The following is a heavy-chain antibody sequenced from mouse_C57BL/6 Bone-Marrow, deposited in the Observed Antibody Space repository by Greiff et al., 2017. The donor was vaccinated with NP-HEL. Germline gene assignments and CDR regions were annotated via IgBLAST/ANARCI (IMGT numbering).Heavy chain of an antibody. D-gene: IGHD1-1*01. CDR1: GFTFSDYG. CDR3: ARQGITTVVATVYDAMDY. J-gene: IGHJ4*01. CDR2: ISNLAYSI. Sequence: EVKLMESGGGLVQPGGSLKLSCAASGFTFSDYGMAWVRQAPRKGPEWVAFISNLAYSIYYADTVTGRFTISREKAKITLDLEMSSLRSEYTAMYYCARQGITTVVATVYDAMDYWGQGTSVTVSS. V-gene: IGHV5-15*01.